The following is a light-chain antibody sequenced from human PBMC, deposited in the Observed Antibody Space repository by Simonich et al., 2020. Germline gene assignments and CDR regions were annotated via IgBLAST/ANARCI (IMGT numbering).Light chain of an antibody. CDR1: QSVLYSSNNKNY. CDR2: WAS. V-gene: IGKV4-1*01. CDR3: QQYYSTPLT. Sequence: DIVMTQSPDSLAVSLGERATINCKSSQSVLYSSNNKNYLAWYQQKPGQPPKLLIYWASTRESGAPDRFSGSGSGKDFTLTISSLKAEDVAVYYCQQYYSTPLTFGGGTKVEIK. J-gene: IGKJ4*01.